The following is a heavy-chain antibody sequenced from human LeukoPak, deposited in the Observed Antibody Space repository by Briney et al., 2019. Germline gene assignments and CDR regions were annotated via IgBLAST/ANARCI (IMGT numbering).Heavy chain of an antibody. D-gene: IGHD3-3*01. J-gene: IGHJ4*02. CDR1: GFTFSSYS. CDR2: ISSSSSYI. Sequence: GGSLRLSCAAYGFTFSSYSMNWVRQAPGKGLEWVSSISSSSSYIYYADSVKGRFTISRDNAKNSLYLQMNSLRAEDTAVYYCARSGVTIFGVVILSYYFDYWGQGTLVTVSS. CDR3: ARSGVTIFGVVILSYYFDY. V-gene: IGHV3-21*01.